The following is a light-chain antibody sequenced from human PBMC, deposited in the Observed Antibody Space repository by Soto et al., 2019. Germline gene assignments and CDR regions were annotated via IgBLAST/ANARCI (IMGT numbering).Light chain of an antibody. CDR3: QQYNSYPLT. CDR1: QSVSNN. Sequence: DIVMTQSPATLSAFPGERATLSCRASQSVSNNLAWYQQKPGRAPTLLIYKASGLASGIPSRFSGSGSATEFTLTISSLQPDYFAPYYCQQYNSYPLTFGQGTKLEIK. J-gene: IGKJ2*01. V-gene: IGKV1-5*03. CDR2: KAS.